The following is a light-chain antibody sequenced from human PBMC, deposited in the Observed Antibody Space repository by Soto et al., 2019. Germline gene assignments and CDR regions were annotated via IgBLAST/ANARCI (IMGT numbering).Light chain of an antibody. CDR1: QSVGSY. J-gene: IGKJ2*01. Sequence: EIVLIQSPATLSLSPGERATLSCRASQSVGSYLAWYQHKPGQAPRLLIYGASTRATGVPARFSGSGSATEFTLSISSLQSEDVAVYYCQQYGDWPPETFGQGTKLEI. CDR2: GAS. V-gene: IGKV3-15*01. CDR3: QQYGDWPPET.